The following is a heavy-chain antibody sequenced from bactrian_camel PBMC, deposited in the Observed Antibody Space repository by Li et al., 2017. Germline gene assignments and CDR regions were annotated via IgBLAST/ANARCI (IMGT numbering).Heavy chain of an antibody. CDR2: ISHRGGGTT. J-gene: IGHJ4*01. CDR3: ATDPSWTFFKD. D-gene: IGHD1*01. CDR1: GITFSRHD. V-gene: IGHV3S40*01. Sequence: VQLVESGGGLVQPGESLRLSCVASGITFSRHDMSWVRQAPGKGLEWVSIISHRGGGTTYYADSVKGRFTISRDNAKNTVYLQMNSLKSEDTALYYCATDPSWTFFKDWGQGTQVTVS.